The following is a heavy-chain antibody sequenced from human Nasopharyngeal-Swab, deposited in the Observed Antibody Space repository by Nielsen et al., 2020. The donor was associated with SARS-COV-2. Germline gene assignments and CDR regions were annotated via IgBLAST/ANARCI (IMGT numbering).Heavy chain of an antibody. CDR2: ISDSGTTM. CDR1: GFTFNDYY. CDR3: ARGPSSSRFDP. J-gene: IGHJ5*02. Sequence: GESLKISCVGSGFTFNDYYMSWIRQAPGKGLEWVSYISDSGTTMYADSVKGRFTISRDNARKSVYLQLNSLRAEDTAVYYCARGPSSSRFDPWGQGSLVTVSS. D-gene: IGHD6-13*01. V-gene: IGHV3-11*01.